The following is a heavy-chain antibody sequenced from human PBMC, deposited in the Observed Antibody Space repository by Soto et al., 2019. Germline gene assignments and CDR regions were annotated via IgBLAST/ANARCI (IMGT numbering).Heavy chain of an antibody. Sequence: SETLSLTCAVYGGSFSGYYWSWIRQPPGKGLEWIGEINHSGSTNYNPSLKSRVTISVDTSKNQFSLKLSSVTAADTAVYYCARAKIAARFFDYWGQGTLVTVSS. D-gene: IGHD6-6*01. CDR2: INHSGST. CDR3: ARAKIAARFFDY. J-gene: IGHJ4*02. CDR1: GGSFSGYY. V-gene: IGHV4-34*01.